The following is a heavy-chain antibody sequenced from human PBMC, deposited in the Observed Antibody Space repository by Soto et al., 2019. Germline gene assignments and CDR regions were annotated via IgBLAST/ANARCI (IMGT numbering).Heavy chain of an antibody. D-gene: IGHD3-16*02. CDR2: IYYSGST. CDR3: AAGLYIWGSYRLDAFDI. CDR1: DGSINSYY. V-gene: IGHV4-59*01. J-gene: IGHJ3*02. Sequence: PSETLSLTCSVSDGSINSYYWSWIRQPPGKGLEWIGYIYYSGSTNYNPSLKSRVTISVDTSKNQFSLKLSSVTAADTAVYYCAAGLYIWGSYRLDAFDIWGQGTMVTVSS.